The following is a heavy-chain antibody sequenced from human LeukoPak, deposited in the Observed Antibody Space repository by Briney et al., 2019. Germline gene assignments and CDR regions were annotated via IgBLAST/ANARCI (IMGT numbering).Heavy chain of an antibody. D-gene: IGHD4-17*01. V-gene: IGHV3-23*01. CDR2: ISGSSRNNRI. J-gene: IGHJ3*02. CDR1: GFTFGTYA. CDR3: AKAIVTTVTPSNAFDI. Sequence: GGSLTLSCAASGFTFGTYAMSWVRQAPGKGLEWVSVISGSSRNNRITYADSVKGRFTISRDNAKNTLYLQMNSLRAEDSAVYYCAKAIVTTVTPSNAFDIWGQGTVVTVSS.